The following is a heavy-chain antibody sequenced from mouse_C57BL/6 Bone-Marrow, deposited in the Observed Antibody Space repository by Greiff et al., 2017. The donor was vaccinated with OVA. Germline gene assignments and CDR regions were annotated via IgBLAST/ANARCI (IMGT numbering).Heavy chain of an antibody. CDR3: ARRGAYYDYEGFAY. J-gene: IGHJ3*01. CDR2: INPYNGGT. Sequence: VQLQQSGPVLVKPGASVKMSCKASGYTFTDYYMNWVKQSHGKSLEWIGVINPYNGGTSYNQKFKGKATLTVDKSSSTAYMELNSLTSEDSAVYYCARRGAYYDYEGFAYWGQGTLVTVSA. V-gene: IGHV1-19*01. D-gene: IGHD2-4*01. CDR1: GYTFTDYY.